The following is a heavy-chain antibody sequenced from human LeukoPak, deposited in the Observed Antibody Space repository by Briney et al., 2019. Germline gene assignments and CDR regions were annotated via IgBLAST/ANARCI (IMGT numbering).Heavy chain of an antibody. CDR3: AREAYCGGDCYDGWFDP. Sequence: PSETLSLTCTVSGGSISSYYWSWIRQPPGTGLEWIGIIYYSGSTNSNPSPTIQVTISVDAYTNQFHLKLSSVTAADTAVYYCAREAYCGGDCYDGWFDPWGQGTLVTVST. CDR2: IYYSGST. D-gene: IGHD2-21*01. V-gene: IGHV4-59*01. CDR1: GGSISSYY. J-gene: IGHJ5*02.